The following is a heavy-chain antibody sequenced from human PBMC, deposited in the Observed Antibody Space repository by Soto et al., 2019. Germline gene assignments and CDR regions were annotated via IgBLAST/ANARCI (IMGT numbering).Heavy chain of an antibody. CDR3: ARALGYCSGGCVFPH. D-gene: IGHD2-15*01. CDR2: INHSGST. V-gene: IGHV4-34*01. Sequence: QVQLQQWGAGLLKPSETLSLTCAVYGGSFSGYYWSWIRQPPGKGLEWIGEINHSGSTNYNPSLKSRVTISVDTSKNQFSLKLSSVTAADTAVYYCARALGYCSGGCVFPHWGQGTLVTVSS. J-gene: IGHJ1*01. CDR1: GGSFSGYY.